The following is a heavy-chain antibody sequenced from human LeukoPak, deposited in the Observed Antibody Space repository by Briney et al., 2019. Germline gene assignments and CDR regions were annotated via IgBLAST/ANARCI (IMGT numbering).Heavy chain of an antibody. Sequence: GGSLRLSCAASGFIFSSYSMNWVRQAPGKGLEWVSYISSSSSTIYYADSVKGRFTISRDNAKNSLYLQMSGLRAEDTAVYYCARVLHKRNYDSSTYYGYWGQGTLVTVSS. CDR3: ARVLHKRNYDSSTYYGY. D-gene: IGHD3-22*01. J-gene: IGHJ4*02. CDR1: GFIFSSYS. CDR2: ISSSSSTI. V-gene: IGHV3-48*01.